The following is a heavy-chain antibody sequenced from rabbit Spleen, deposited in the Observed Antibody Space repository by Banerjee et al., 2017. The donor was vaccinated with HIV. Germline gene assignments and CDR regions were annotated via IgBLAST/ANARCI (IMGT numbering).Heavy chain of an antibody. J-gene: IGHJ3*01. V-gene: IGHV1S7*01. CDR2: IDPVFGIT. CDR1: GFTLSSYY. CDR3: ARDLTDVIGWNFGW. D-gene: IGHD4-1*01. Sequence: QLEESAGGLVQPGGSLKLSCKASGFTLSSYYMNWVRQAPGKGLEWIGYIDPVFGITYYANWVNGRFSISRENAQNTVFLQMTSLTAADTATYFCARDLTDVIGWNFGWWGQGTLVTVS.